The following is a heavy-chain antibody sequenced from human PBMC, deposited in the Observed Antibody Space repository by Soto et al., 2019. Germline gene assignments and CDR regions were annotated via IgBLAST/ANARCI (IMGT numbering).Heavy chain of an antibody. J-gene: IGHJ6*02. CDR1: GGSFVGYY. CDR3: GGLYYYYGMDV. V-gene: IGHV4-34*01. CDR2: INHSGST. Sequence: PSETLSLTCAVYGGSFVGYYCSWVRQPPGKGLEWIVEINHSGSTNYNPSLKSRVTISVDTSKNQFSLKLSSVTAADTAVYYCGGLYYYYGMDVWGQGTTVTVSS.